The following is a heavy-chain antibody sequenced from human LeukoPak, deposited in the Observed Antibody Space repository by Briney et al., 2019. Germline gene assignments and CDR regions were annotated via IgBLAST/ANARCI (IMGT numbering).Heavy chain of an antibody. V-gene: IGHV3-21*01. CDR1: GFTFSSYS. D-gene: IGHD2-2*01. CDR3: ARNKMGTSSFDY. CDR2: ISSSSSYI. J-gene: IGHJ4*02. Sequence: GGSLRLSCAASGFTFSSYSMNWVRQAPGKGLEWASSISSSSSYIYYADSVKGRFTISRDNAKNPLYLQMNSLRAEDTAVYYCARNKMGTSSFDYWGQGTLVTVSS.